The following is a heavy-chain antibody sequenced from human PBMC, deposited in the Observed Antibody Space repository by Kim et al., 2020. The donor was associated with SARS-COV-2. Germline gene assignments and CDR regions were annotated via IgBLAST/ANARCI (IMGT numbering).Heavy chain of an antibody. J-gene: IGHJ6*02. CDR1: GFTFSTYG. CDR3: AKGYSYDYYYHGVDV. D-gene: IGHD5-18*01. CDR2: ISSDGSNK. Sequence: GGSLRLSCAASGFTFSTYGMHWVRQAPGKGLEWVAVISSDGSNKYYADSVKGRFTISRDKSKNTLYLQMNSLIAEDTAVYYCAKGYSYDYYYHGVDVWG. V-gene: IGHV3-30*18.